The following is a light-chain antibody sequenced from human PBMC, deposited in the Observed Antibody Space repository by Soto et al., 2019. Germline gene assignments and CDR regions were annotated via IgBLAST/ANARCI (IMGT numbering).Light chain of an antibody. J-gene: IGKJ4*01. CDR3: QQYGSSLT. V-gene: IGKV3D-20*01. CDR2: DAS. Sequence: EIVMTQSPATLSVSPGDRATLSCRASQSISSNLACYQQKPGLAPRLLIYDASSRATGIPDRFSGSGSGTDFTLTISRPEPEDFAVYYCQQYGSSLTFDGGTKVDI. CDR1: QSISSN.